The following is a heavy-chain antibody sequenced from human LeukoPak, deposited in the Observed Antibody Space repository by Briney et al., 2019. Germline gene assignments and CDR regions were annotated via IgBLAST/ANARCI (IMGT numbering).Heavy chain of an antibody. CDR1: GFTFSSYS. D-gene: IGHD5-12*01. CDR3: ARVGYSGYDRGGFVDY. J-gene: IGHJ4*02. V-gene: IGHV3-21*01. Sequence: GGSLRLSCAASGFTFSSYSMNWVRQAPGKGLEWASSISSSSYIYYADSVKGRFTISRDNAKNSLYLQMNSLRAEDTAVYYCARVGYSGYDRGGFVDYWGQGTLVTVSS. CDR2: ISSSSYI.